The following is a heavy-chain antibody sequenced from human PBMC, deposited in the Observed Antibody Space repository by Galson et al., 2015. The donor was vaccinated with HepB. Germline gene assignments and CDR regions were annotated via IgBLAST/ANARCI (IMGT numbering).Heavy chain of an antibody. CDR3: AKDPERNVDTAFNGMDV. Sequence: SLRLSCAASGFTFSSYGMHWVRQAPGKGLEWVAVISYDGSNKYYADSVKGRFTISRDNSKNTLYLQMNSLRAEDTAVYYCAKDPERNVDTAFNGMDVWGQGTTVTVSS. J-gene: IGHJ6*02. CDR1: GFTFSSYG. D-gene: IGHD5-18*01. V-gene: IGHV3-30*18. CDR2: ISYDGSNK.